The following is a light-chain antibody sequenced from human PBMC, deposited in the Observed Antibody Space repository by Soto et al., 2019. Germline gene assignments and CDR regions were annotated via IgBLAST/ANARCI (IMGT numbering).Light chain of an antibody. CDR1: QSVSSN. CDR3: QQYNNWPQT. J-gene: IGKJ1*01. CDR2: GAS. Sequence: IVMTQSPATLSVSPGERATLSCRASQSVSSNLAWYQQKPGQAPRLLIYGASTRATGIPARFSGSGSGTEFTLTISSLQSEDFAVYYRQQYNNWPQTFGQGTKV. V-gene: IGKV3-15*01.